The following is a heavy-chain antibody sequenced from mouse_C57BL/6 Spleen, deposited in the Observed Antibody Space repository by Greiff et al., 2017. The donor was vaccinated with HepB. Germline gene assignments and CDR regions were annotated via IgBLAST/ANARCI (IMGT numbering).Heavy chain of an antibody. V-gene: IGHV1-82*01. CDR2: IYPGDGDT. CDR3: ARSITTVGEYYFDY. CDR1: GYAFSSSW. Sequence: QVQLQQSGPELVKPGASVKISCKASGYAFSSSWMNWVKQRPGKGLEWIGRIYPGDGDTNYNGKFKGKATLTADKSSSTAYMQLSSLTSEDSAVYCCARSITTVGEYYFDYWGQGTTLTVSS. D-gene: IGHD1-1*01. J-gene: IGHJ2*01.